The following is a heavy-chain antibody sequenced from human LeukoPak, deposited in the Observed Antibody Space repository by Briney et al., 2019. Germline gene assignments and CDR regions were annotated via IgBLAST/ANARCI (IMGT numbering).Heavy chain of an antibody. CDR1: GGSISSYY. CDR3: ARDRAAADYTYYFDY. D-gene: IGHD6-13*01. V-gene: IGHV4-4*07. J-gene: IGHJ4*02. CDR2: IYTSGST. Sequence: SETLSLTCTVSGGSISSYYWSWIRQPAGKGLEWIGRIYTSGSTNYNPSLKSRVTMSVDTSKNQFSLKLSSVTAADTAVYYCARDRAAADYTYYFDYWGQGTQVTVSS.